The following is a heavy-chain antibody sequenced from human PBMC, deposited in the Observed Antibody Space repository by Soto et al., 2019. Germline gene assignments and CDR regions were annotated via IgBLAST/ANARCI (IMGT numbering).Heavy chain of an antibody. CDR2: IYYSGST. CDR3: ATHHDYGDSDFDS. V-gene: IGHV4-59*08. J-gene: IGHJ4*02. D-gene: IGHD3-16*01. Sequence: SETLSLTCTVSGGSISSYYWSWIRQPPGKGLEWIGYIYYSGSTNYNPSLKSRVTISVDTSKNQFSLKLSSVTAADTAVYYCATHHDYGDSDFDSWGQGNLVTVSS. CDR1: GGSISSYY.